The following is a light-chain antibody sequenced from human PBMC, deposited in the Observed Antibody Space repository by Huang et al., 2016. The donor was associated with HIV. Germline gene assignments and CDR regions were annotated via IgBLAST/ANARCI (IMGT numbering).Light chain of an antibody. CDR3: QQYGSSPYT. CDR1: QSINSNF. V-gene: IGKV3D-20*01. J-gene: IGKJ2*01. Sequence: IVLTQSPATLSLSPGERATLSCGASQSINSNFLAWYQQKPGLAPRLVIYDTSSRASGIPDRFSGGGSGTDFTLTINTVEPEDFAVYYCQQYGSSPYTFGQGTKLEIK. CDR2: DTS.